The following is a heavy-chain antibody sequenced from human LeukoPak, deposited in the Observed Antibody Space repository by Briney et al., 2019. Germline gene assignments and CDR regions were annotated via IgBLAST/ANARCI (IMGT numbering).Heavy chain of an antibody. V-gene: IGHV3-73*01. CDR3: ATGGGSGRTGFGN. D-gene: IGHD3-10*01. Sequence: GGSLRLSCAASGFTFSGSAIHWVRQSSGKGLEWVGQIDKKDKGYATATAYAASVKGRFTISRDDSKNTMYLQMNSLTTEDTAVYYCATGGGSGRTGFGNWGQGTLVIVSS. CDR2: IDKKDKGYATAT. CDR1: GFTFSGSA. J-gene: IGHJ4*02.